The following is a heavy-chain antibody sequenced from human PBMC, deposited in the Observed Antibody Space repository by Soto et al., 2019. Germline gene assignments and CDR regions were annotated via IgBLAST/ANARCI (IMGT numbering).Heavy chain of an antibody. Sequence: ASVKVSCKVSGYTLTELSMHWVRQAPGKGLEWMGGFDPEDGETIYAQKFQGRVTMTEDTSTDTAYMELSSLRSEDTAVYYCATPRGYDSSGHPPGMDVWGQGTTVTVSS. CDR1: GYTLTELS. D-gene: IGHD3-22*01. V-gene: IGHV1-24*01. CDR3: ATPRGYDSSGHPPGMDV. J-gene: IGHJ6*02. CDR2: FDPEDGET.